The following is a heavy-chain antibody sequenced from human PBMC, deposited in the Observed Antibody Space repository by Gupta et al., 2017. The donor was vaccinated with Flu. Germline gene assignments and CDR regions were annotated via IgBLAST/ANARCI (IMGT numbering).Heavy chain of an antibody. D-gene: IGHD3-10*01. V-gene: IGHV1-8*01. CDR2: MNPNNGGT. Sequence: GQGPEWLGWMNPNNGGTGYAQKFQDRVTMTRDTSISTAYMELSSLKSDDTAVYYCARGGYYGTRGDYGSWFDAWGQGTLVAVSS. J-gene: IGHJ5*02. CDR3: ARGGYYGTRGDYGSWFDA.